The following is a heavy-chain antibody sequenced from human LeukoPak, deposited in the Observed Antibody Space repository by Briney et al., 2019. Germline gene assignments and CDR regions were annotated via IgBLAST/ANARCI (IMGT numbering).Heavy chain of an antibody. D-gene: IGHD2-8*01. CDR2: IYHSGST. CDR3: ARGSSFCTTGLCYSFDS. CDR1: GGSISSGGYS. J-gene: IGHJ4*02. V-gene: IGHV4-30-2*01. Sequence: SQTLSLTCAVSGGSISSGGYSWSWIRQPPGKGLEWIGYIYHSGSTYYNPSLKSRVTISVDRSKNQFSLKLSSVTAADTAVYYCARGSSFCTTGLCYSFDSWGQGTLVTVSS.